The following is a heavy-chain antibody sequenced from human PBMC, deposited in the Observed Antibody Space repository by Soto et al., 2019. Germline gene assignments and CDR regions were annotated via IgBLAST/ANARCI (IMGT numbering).Heavy chain of an antibody. CDR3: AREVSGYNSYYFDY. D-gene: IGHD3-22*01. CDR1: GGSINTYY. CDR2: IHSTGFT. V-gene: IGHV4-4*07. J-gene: IGHJ4*02. Sequence: PSETLSLTCAVSGGSINTYYWSWIRHPAGKGLEWIGRIHSTGFTNYSPSLKSRVTVSLDTSRRQFSLELNSVTAADTAIYYCAREVSGYNSYYFDYWGRGTVVTVSS.